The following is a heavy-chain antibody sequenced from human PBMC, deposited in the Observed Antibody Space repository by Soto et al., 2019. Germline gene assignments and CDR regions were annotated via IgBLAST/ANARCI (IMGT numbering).Heavy chain of an antibody. Sequence: SETLSLTCTFSGGSISSSVYYWSWIRQHPGKGLEWIAYIYYSGSTYYNPSLKSRLTISVDTSKNHFSLKLSSVTAADTAVYFCARGYYTTSGVAMDVWGQGTTVTVSS. CDR1: GGSISSSVYY. V-gene: IGHV4-31*03. CDR2: IYYSGST. D-gene: IGHD2-8*01. CDR3: ARGYYTTSGVAMDV. J-gene: IGHJ6*02.